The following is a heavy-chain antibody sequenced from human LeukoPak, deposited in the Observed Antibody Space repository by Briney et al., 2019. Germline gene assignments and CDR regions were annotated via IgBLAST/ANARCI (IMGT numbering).Heavy chain of an antibody. D-gene: IGHD4-11*01. V-gene: IGHV3-66*03. J-gene: IGHJ4*02. Sequence: GGSLRLSCAVSGFRVSDYYMSWVRQAPGKGLEWVGLIRDSGEAFYADFARGRFAISRDESENTLYLQMNSLRVEDTAVYYCARDRDPIANSNPRYWGQGTLVTVSS. CDR2: IRDSGEA. CDR3: ARDRDPIANSNPRY. CDR1: GFRVSDYY.